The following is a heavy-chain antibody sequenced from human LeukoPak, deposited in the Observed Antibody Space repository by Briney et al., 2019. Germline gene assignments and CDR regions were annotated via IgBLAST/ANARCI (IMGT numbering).Heavy chain of an antibody. Sequence: ASVKVSCKASGYTFTGYYMHWVRQAPGQGLEWMGWINPNSGGTNYAQKFQGRVTMARGTSISTAYMELSRLRSDDTAVYYCARVFDYDSSGYQNYWGQGTLVTVSS. V-gene: IGHV1-2*02. J-gene: IGHJ4*02. D-gene: IGHD3-22*01. CDR1: GYTFTGYY. CDR3: ARVFDYDSSGYQNY. CDR2: INPNSGGT.